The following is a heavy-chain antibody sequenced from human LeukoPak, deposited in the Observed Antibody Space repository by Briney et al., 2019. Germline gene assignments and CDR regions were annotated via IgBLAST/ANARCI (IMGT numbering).Heavy chain of an antibody. J-gene: IGHJ4*02. D-gene: IGHD3-10*01. CDR1: GFTFSSYA. V-gene: IGHV3-23*01. CDR3: AKRYGSGSYSLTRFDY. CDR2: ISGSGGST. Sequence: QSGGSLRLSCAASGFTFSSYAMSWVRQAPGKGLEWVSAISGSGGSTYYADSVKGRFTISRDNSKNTLYLQMNSLRAEDTAVYYCAKRYGSGSYSLTRFDYWGQGTLVTVSS.